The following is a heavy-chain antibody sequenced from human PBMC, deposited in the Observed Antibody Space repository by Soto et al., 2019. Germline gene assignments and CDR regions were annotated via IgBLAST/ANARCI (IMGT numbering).Heavy chain of an antibody. J-gene: IGHJ4*02. D-gene: IGHD3-22*01. Sequence: PETLSRTCSVYGGSFSGYYWSWIGPPPGKGLQWIWEINHSGSTNYNPSLKSRVTISVHTSKNQFSLKLSSVTAADTAVYYCARNYYDSSGYSYYFDYWGQGTLVTVSS. CDR3: ARNYYDSSGYSYYFDY. CDR1: GGSFSGYY. CDR2: INHSGST. V-gene: IGHV4-34*01.